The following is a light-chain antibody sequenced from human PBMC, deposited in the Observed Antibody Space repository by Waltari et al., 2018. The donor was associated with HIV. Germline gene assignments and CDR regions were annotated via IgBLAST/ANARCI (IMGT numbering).Light chain of an antibody. Sequence: HSVLTQPLPVSAAPGQTVTISRTRASSHIGAGSAVPLFQQLPGTAPKLLIYANIHRPSGVPDRFSVSKSATSASLAITGLQAEDEADYFCQSYDSSLSAYVVFGGGTKLTVL. CDR1: SSHIGAGSA. J-gene: IGLJ2*01. CDR2: ANI. CDR3: QSYDSSLSAYVV. V-gene: IGLV1-40*01.